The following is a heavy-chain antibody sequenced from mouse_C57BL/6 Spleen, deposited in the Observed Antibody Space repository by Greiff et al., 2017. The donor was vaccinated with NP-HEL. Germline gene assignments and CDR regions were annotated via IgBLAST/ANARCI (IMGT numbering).Heavy chain of an antibody. Sequence: EVQLQQSGPELVKPGASVKISCKASGYTFTDYYMNWVKQSHGKSLEWIGDINPNNGGTSYNQKFKGKATLTVDKSSSTAYMELRSLTSEDSEVYYCARRGWWYYFDYWGQGTTLTVSS. CDR3: ARRGWWYYFDY. J-gene: IGHJ2*01. V-gene: IGHV1-26*01. D-gene: IGHD1-1*02. CDR1: GYTFTDYY. CDR2: INPNNGGT.